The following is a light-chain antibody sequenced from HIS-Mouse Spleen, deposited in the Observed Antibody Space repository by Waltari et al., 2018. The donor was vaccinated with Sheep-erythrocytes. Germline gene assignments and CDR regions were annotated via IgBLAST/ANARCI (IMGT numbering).Light chain of an antibody. CDR3: QSYDSSNHVV. CDR1: SGSIASNY. V-gene: IGLV6-57*04. J-gene: IGLJ2*01. Sequence: NFMLTQPHSVSESPGKTVTISCTRSSGSIASNYVQWYQQRPGSAPPTVIYEDNQRPSGVPVRFSGSIDSSSSSASRTISGLKTEDEADYYCQSYDSSNHVVFGGGTKLTVL. CDR2: EDN.